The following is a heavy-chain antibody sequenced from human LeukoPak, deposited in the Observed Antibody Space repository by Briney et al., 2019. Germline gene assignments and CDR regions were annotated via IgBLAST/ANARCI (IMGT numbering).Heavy chain of an antibody. V-gene: IGHV4-4*07. CDR2: IYTSGST. CDR3: ARLGNWGNYWYFDL. Sequence: PSETLSLTCTVSGGSISSYYWSWIRQPAGKGMERIGRIYTSGSTYNPSLKSRFTITVDPSKNQFSLKLSSVTAADTAVYYCARLGNWGNYWYFDLWGRGTLVTVSS. D-gene: IGHD7-27*01. J-gene: IGHJ2*01. CDR1: GGSISSYY.